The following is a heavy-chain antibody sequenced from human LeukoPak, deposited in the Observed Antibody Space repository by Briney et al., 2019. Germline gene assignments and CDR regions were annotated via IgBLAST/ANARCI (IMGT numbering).Heavy chain of an antibody. CDR1: GYTFTGYY. Sequence: ASVKVSCKASGYTFTGYYMHWVRQAPGQGLEWMGWINPNSGGTNYAQKFQGRVTMTRDTSISTAYMELSRLRSDDTAVYYCARGLVVIAAAGTGMGDYWGQGTLVTVSS. CDR3: ARGLVVIAAAGTGMGDY. J-gene: IGHJ4*02. CDR2: INPNSGGT. D-gene: IGHD6-13*01. V-gene: IGHV1-2*02.